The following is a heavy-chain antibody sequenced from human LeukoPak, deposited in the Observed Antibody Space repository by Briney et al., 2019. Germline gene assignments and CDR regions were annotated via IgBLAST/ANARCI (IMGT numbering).Heavy chain of an antibody. J-gene: IGHJ4*02. CDR1: GDSVSSNSAA. D-gene: IGHD3-10*01. V-gene: IGHV6-1*01. CDR3: AKDTYYYGSGSYYNGIDY. Sequence: PSQTLSLTCAISGDSVSSNSAAWNWIRQSPSRGLEWLGRTDYRSKWYNDYAVSVKSRITINPDTSKNQFSLQLNSVTPEDTAVYYCAKDTYYYGSGSYYNGIDYWGQGTLVTVSS. CDR2: TDYRSKWYN.